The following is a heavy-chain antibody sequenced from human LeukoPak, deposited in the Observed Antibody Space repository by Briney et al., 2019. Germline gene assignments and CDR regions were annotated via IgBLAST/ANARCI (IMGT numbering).Heavy chain of an antibody. V-gene: IGHV1-2*02. CDR3: ASPPEYCSSTSCYLDFDY. Sequence: ASVKVSCKASGYTFTGYYMHWVRQAPGQGLAWMGWINPNSGGTNYAQKFQGRVTMTRDTYISTAYMELSRLRSDDTAVYYCASPPEYCSSTSCYLDFDYWGQGTLVTVSS. J-gene: IGHJ4*02. D-gene: IGHD2-2*01. CDR1: GYTFTGYY. CDR2: INPNSGGT.